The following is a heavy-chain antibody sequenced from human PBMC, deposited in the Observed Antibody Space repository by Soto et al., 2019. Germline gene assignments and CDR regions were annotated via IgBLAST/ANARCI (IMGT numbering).Heavy chain of an antibody. CDR1: GYTFTSYA. D-gene: IGHD2-21*02. Sequence: QVQLVQSGAEEKKPGASVKVSCKASGYTFTSYAMHWVRQAPGQRLEWMGWINACNGNTKYSQKFQGRVTITRDTSASTSYMELSSLRSEDTAVYYCARSIVVVPALDYWGQGTLVTVSS. V-gene: IGHV1-3*05. CDR3: ARSIVVVPALDY. J-gene: IGHJ4*02. CDR2: INACNGNT.